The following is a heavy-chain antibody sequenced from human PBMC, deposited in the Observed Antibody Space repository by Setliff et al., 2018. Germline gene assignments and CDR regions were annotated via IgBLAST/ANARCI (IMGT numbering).Heavy chain of an antibody. CDR1: GFTISNYW. J-gene: IGHJ6*03. V-gene: IGHV3-7*01. Sequence: QSGGSLRLSCVASGFTISNYWMAWVRQAPGKGLEWAADIRQDGTNKYYMDSVEGRFTISRDNSKNSIYLQMNSLTAGDTAVYYCARSSVVGGYSTTYYFDYMDVWGKGTTVTVSS. D-gene: IGHD3-3*01. CDR3: ARSSVVGGYSTTYYFDYMDV. CDR2: IRQDGTNK.